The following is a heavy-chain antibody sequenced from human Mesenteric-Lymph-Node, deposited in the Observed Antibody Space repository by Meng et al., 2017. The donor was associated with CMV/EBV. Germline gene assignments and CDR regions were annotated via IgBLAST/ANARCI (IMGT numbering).Heavy chain of an antibody. D-gene: IGHD2-2*01. CDR1: YTFTSYY. CDR2: INPSGGST. Sequence: YTFTSYYMPWVRQAPGQGLEWMGIINPSGGSTSYAQKFQGRVTMTRDTSTSTVYMELSSLRSEDTAVYYCARDIVVVPAAPGSWFDPWGQGTLVTVSS. CDR3: ARDIVVVPAAPGSWFDP. J-gene: IGHJ5*02. V-gene: IGHV1-46*01.